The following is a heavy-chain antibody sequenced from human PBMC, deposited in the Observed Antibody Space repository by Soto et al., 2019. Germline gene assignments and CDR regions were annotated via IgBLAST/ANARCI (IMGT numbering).Heavy chain of an antibody. D-gene: IGHD2-2*01. Sequence: ASVKVACPASGYTFTSYYMHWVRQAPGQGLEWMGIINPSGGSTSYAQKFQGRVTMTRDTSTSTVYMGLSSLRSEDTAVYYCARDPGDIGGGPAARVPFYGMDCCGKGYT. V-gene: IGHV1-46*01. CDR2: INPSGGST. CDR3: ARDPGDIGGGPAARVPFYGMDC. J-gene: IGHJ6*04. CDR1: GYTFTSYY.